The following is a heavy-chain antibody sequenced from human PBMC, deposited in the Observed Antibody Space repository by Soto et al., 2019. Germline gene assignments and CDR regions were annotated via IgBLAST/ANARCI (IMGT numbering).Heavy chain of an antibody. CDR3: TRIAMVRGAMPDYYYYYGMDV. D-gene: IGHD3-10*01. V-gene: IGHV4-39*02. J-gene: IGHJ6*02. CDR1: GASFTSNSYY. Sequence: PSETLSLTCIVSGASFTSNSYYWVWIRQPPGKGLEWVGSTYYDGSTYYNASLKSRATISVDTSKNHFSLKLSSVTAADTAVYYCTRIAMVRGAMPDYYYYYGMDVWGQGTTVTVSS. CDR2: TYYDGST.